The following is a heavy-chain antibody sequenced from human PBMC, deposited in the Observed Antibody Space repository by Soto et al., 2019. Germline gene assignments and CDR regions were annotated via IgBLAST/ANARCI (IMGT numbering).Heavy chain of an antibody. CDR2: IFHSGTT. V-gene: IGHV4-4*02. D-gene: IGHD2-15*01. J-gene: IGHJ4*02. CDR3: ARHIAVPTTRGFDY. Sequence: QVQLQESGPGLVKPSGTLSLTCAVSGASISSTNWWSWVRQAPGEGLEWIGEIFHSGTTTYNPSLKSRVIISMDTSTNQLSLRVDSVTAADTAVYFCARHIAVPTTRGFDYWGQGTLVTVSS. CDR1: GASISSTNW.